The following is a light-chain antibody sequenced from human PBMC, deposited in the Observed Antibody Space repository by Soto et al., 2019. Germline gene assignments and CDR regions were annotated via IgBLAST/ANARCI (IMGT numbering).Light chain of an antibody. CDR2: DVS. Sequence: QSALTQPASVSGSPGQSITISCTGTSSDVGAYNYVSWYQQHTGRAPKLIIYDVSNRPSGVSNRFSGSKSGNTASLTISGLQAEDESDYYCCLYTSSSTLVFGGGTKLTVL. V-gene: IGLV2-14*03. CDR3: CLYTSSSTLV. CDR1: SSDVGAYNY. J-gene: IGLJ2*01.